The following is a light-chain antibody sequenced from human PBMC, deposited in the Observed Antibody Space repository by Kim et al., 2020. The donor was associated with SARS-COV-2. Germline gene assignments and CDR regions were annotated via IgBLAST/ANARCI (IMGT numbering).Light chain of an antibody. V-gene: IGKV3-15*01. CDR1: HSVNSN. CDR2: GAS. J-gene: IGKJ5*01. Sequence: VSPGERVTLSCRASHSVNSNLAWYQQKPDQAPRLLIFGASTRATGIPARFSGSGSGTEFSLTISSPQSEDFAIYYCQHYNNWPITFGQGTRLEIK. CDR3: QHYNNWPIT.